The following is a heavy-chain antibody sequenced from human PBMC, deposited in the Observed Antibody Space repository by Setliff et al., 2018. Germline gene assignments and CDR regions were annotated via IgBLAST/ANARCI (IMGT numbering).Heavy chain of an antibody. J-gene: IGHJ4*02. V-gene: IGHV4-34*01. D-gene: IGHD3-3*01. CDR3: ARVPNFWSGYSDY. CDR2: INHSGST. CDR1: GGSFSGYY. Sequence: SETLSLTCAVYGGSFSGYYWSWIRQPPGKGLEWIGEINHSGSTNYNPSLKSRVTISVDTSKDQFSLKLSSVTAADTAVYYCARVPNFWSGYSDYWGQGTLVTVSS.